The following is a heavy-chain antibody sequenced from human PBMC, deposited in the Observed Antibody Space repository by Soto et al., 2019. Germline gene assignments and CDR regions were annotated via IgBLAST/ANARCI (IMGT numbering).Heavy chain of an antibody. D-gene: IGHD3-22*01. J-gene: IGHJ6*02. Sequence: GESLRLSCAASGFTFSNNWMHWVRQAPGKGPVWVSRINSDGSSTYYADSVKGRFTISRDNAKNSLYLQMNSLRAEDTAVYYCARDRGYYYDSSGYYGPYYYGLDVWGQGTTVTVSS. CDR1: GFTFSNNW. CDR3: ARDRGYYYDSSGYYGPYYYGLDV. CDR2: INSDGSST. V-gene: IGHV3-74*01.